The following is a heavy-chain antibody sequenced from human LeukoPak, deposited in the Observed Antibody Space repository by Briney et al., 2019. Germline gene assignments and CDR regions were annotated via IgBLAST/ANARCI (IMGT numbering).Heavy chain of an antibody. CDR1: GYTFTGYY. Sequence: GASVKVSCNASGYTFTGYYMHWVRQAPGQGLEWMGWINPNSGGTNYAQKFQGRVTMTRDTSISTAYMELSRLRSDDTAVYYCARGSVVVTAKYHAFDIWGQGTMVTVSS. J-gene: IGHJ3*02. CDR2: INPNSGGT. CDR3: ARGSVVVTAKYHAFDI. D-gene: IGHD2-21*02. V-gene: IGHV1-2*02.